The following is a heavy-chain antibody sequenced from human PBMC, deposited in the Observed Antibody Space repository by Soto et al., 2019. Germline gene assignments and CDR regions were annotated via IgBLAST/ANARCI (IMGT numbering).Heavy chain of an antibody. D-gene: IGHD2-8*01. V-gene: IGHV4-39*01. Sequence: SETLSLTCTVSGGSIISSSYYWGWIRQPPGKGLEWIGSIYYSGSTYYNPSLKSRVTISVDTSKNQFSLKLSSVTAADTAVYYCASLIGYCTNGVCYQWFDPWGQGTLVTVSS. CDR3: ASLIGYCTNGVCYQWFDP. CDR2: IYYSGST. CDR1: GGSIISSSYY. J-gene: IGHJ5*02.